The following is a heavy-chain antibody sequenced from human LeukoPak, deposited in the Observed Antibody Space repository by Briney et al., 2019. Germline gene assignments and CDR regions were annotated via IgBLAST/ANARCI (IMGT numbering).Heavy chain of an antibody. CDR1: GFSFGSHA. J-gene: IGHJ4*02. CDR2: IFGSGGSP. Sequence: GGFLRLSCEASGFSFGSHAIYWVRQAPGKGLEWVAGIFGSGGSPHYADSVKGRFTISRDNSRNTVYLQLNSLRADDTAVYYCGKTTVGYSSGQKPAWPVDYWGQGTLVTVSS. V-gene: IGHV3-23*01. CDR3: GKTTVGYSSGQKPAWPVDY. D-gene: IGHD5-18*01.